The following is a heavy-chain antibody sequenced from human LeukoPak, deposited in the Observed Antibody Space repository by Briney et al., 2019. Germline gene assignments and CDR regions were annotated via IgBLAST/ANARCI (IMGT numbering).Heavy chain of an antibody. CDR2: IFYSGTT. J-gene: IGHJ4*02. CDR3: ARGGWNKFDY. D-gene: IGHD3-22*01. Sequence: SETLSLTCTVSGGSISSTSYYWSWIRQPPGKGLEWIGFIFYSGTTNYNPSLKSRVTISVDTSKNQFSLKLSSVTAADTAVYYCARGGWNKFDYWGQGTLVTVSS. CDR1: GGSISSTSYY. V-gene: IGHV4-61*01.